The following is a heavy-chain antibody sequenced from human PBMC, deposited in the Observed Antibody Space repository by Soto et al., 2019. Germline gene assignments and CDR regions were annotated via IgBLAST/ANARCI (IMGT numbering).Heavy chain of an antibody. CDR2: IYYSGST. CDR1: GGSISSSSYY. V-gene: IGHV4-39*01. CDR3: ARYQDIVVVVAATPGGSSTDAFDI. Sequence: SETLSLTCTVSGGSISSSSYYWGWIRQPPGKGLEWIGSIYYSGSTYYNPSLKSRVTISVDTSKNQFSLKLSSVTAADTAVYYCARYQDIVVVVAATPGGSSTDAFDIWGQGTMVTVSS. J-gene: IGHJ3*02. D-gene: IGHD2-15*01.